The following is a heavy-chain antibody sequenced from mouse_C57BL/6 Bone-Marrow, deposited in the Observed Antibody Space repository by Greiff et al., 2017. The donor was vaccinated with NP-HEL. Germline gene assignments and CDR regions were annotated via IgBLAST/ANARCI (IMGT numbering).Heavy chain of an antibody. J-gene: IGHJ4*01. V-gene: IGHV2-5*01. CDR3: AKIHYYGSSYEDYYAMDY. Sequence: QVQLQQSGPGLVQPSQSLSITCTVSGFSLTSYGVHWVRQSPGKGLEWLGVIWRGGSTDYNAAFMSRLSITKDNSKSQVFFKMNSLQADDTAIYYCAKIHYYGSSYEDYYAMDYWGQGTSVTVSS. D-gene: IGHD1-1*01. CDR2: IWRGGST. CDR1: GFSLTSYG.